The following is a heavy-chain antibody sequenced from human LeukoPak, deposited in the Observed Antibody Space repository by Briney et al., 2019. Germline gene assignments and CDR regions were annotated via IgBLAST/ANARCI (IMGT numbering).Heavy chain of an antibody. D-gene: IGHD3-22*01. V-gene: IGHV3-48*04. J-gene: IGHJ4*02. CDR2: ISSSSRTI. Sequence: SGGSLRPSCAASGFTFSSYSMNWVRQAPGKGLEWISYISSSSRTIYYADSVKGRFTISRDNAKNSLFLQMNSLRAEDTAVYYCARSNYYDSSGYPSFDNWGQGTLVTVSS. CDR3: ARSNYYDSSGYPSFDN. CDR1: GFTFSSYS.